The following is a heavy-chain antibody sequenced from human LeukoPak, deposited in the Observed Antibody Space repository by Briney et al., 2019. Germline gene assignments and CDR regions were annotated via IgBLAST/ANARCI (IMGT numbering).Heavy chain of an antibody. Sequence: GASVKVSCKASGYTFSSYGISWVRQAPGQGLEWMGWISGYNDNTKYYAQKLQGRVTMTRDMSTSTDYMELSSLRSDDTAVYYCARAGVLIPAAMQRFYYYYYMDVWGKGTTVTVSS. CDR2: ISGYNDNT. D-gene: IGHD2-2*01. V-gene: IGHV1-18*01. J-gene: IGHJ6*03. CDR1: GYTFSSYG. CDR3: ARAGVLIPAAMQRFYYYYYMDV.